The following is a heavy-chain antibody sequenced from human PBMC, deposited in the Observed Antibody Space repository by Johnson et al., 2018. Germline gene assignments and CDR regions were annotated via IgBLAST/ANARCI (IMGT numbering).Heavy chain of an antibody. CDR1: GFIFSNYW. Sequence: VQLVQSGGGLVQPGESLRLSCEASGFIFSNYWMTWVRQAPGTGLEWVANIKQDGSEKYYVDSVKGRFTISRDNAKNSLYFQMNNLGAEGTAVYYCARYGGCYYYVSRGGYYYYMDVWGKGTAVTVSS. J-gene: IGHJ6*03. V-gene: IGHV3-7*01. CDR3: ARYGGCYYYVSRGGYYYYMDV. CDR2: IKQDGSEK. D-gene: IGHD3-22*01.